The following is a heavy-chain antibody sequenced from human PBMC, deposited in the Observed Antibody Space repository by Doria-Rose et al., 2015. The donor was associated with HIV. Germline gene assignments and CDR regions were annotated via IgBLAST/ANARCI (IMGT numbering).Heavy chain of an antibody. CDR2: IFSDDER. J-gene: IGHJ4*02. D-gene: IGHD6-13*01. CDR1: GVSLSSPGMG. Sequence: QESGPVLVKPTETLTLTCTVSGVSLSSPGMGVSWIRQPPGKALEWLANIFSDDERSYKTSPKSRLTISRGTSKSQVVLTMTDTDPVDTATYYCARIKSSRWYHKYYFDFWGQGTLVIVSA. V-gene: IGHV2-26*01. CDR3: ARIKSSRWYHKYYFDF.